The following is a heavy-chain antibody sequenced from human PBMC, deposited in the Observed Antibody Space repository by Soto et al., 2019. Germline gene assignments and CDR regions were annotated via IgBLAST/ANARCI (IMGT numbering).Heavy chain of an antibody. CDR2: IYYIGNT. J-gene: IGHJ5*02. V-gene: IGHV4-31*03. Sequence: SETLSLTCTVSGGSISSGGYYWSWIRQHPGKGLEWIGHIYYIGNTYYNPSLKSRVTISVDTSKNQFSLKLSSVTAADTAVYYCARDVTAAMVNPWFDPWGQGTLVTVSS. CDR3: ARDVTAAMVNPWFDP. D-gene: IGHD5-18*01. CDR1: GGSISSGGYY.